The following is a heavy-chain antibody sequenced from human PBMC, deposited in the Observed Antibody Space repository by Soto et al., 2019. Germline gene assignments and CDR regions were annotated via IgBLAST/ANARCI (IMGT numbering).Heavy chain of an antibody. CDR3: AKDGIAAAGTDYYYYYMDV. Sequence: DVQLVESGGGLVQPGRSLRLSCAASGFTFDDYAMHWVRQAPGKGLEWVSGISWNSGSIGYADSVKGRFTISRDNAKNSLYLQMNSLRAEDTALYYCAKDGIAAAGTDYYYYYMDVWGKGTTVTVSS. D-gene: IGHD6-13*01. CDR2: ISWNSGSI. V-gene: IGHV3-9*01. J-gene: IGHJ6*03. CDR1: GFTFDDYA.